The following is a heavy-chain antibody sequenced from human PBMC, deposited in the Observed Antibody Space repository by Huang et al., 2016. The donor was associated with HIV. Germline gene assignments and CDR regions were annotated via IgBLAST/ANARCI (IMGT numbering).Heavy chain of an antibody. Sequence: DVQLLESGGDFVQPGGSLRLSCAASRFTFSTYAMSWVRQAPGKGLEWVSAISGCGDKTYYADSVKGRFTISRDNSKNTLFLQMNSLRAEDTAVYYCAKVPTVVTFHWGQGTLVTVSS. CDR3: AKVPTVVTFH. V-gene: IGHV3-23*01. J-gene: IGHJ4*02. CDR2: ISGCGDKT. D-gene: IGHD2-21*02. CDR1: RFTFSTYA.